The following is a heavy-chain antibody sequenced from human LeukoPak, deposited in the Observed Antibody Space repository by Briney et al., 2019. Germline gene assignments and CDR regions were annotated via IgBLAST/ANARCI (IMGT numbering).Heavy chain of an antibody. CDR2: IYYSGST. J-gene: IGHJ6*03. D-gene: IGHD3-22*01. V-gene: IGHV4-39*01. Sequence: SETLSLTCTVSGGSISSSSYYWGWIRQPPGKGLEWIGSIYYSGSTYYNPSLKSRVTISVDTSKNQFSLKLSSVTAADTAVYYCARRGYYDSSGYYGRGMDVWGKGTTVTVSS. CDR1: GGSISSSSYY. CDR3: ARRGYYDSSGYYGRGMDV.